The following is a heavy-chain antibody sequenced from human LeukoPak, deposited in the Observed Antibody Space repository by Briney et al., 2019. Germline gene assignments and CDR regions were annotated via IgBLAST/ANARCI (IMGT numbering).Heavy chain of an antibody. D-gene: IGHD3-10*01. Sequence: SETLSLTCAVSGVSFNDYYWSWVRQTPGKGLEWIGEISHSGYTNDSPSLKSRVTLSIDTSRNQFSLNLRSVTVADAGIYFCTRMTSGHDYWGQGTLVTVSS. V-gene: IGHV4-34*01. CDR3: TRMTSGHDY. CDR1: GVSFNDYY. CDR2: ISHSGYT. J-gene: IGHJ4*02.